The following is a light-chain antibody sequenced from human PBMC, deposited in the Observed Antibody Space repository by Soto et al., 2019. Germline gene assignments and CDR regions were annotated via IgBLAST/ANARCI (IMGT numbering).Light chain of an antibody. V-gene: IGLV2-8*01. CDR2: EVS. CDR1: SSDVGAYKY. Sequence: QSALTQPPSASGSPGQSVTISCTGNSSDVGAYKYVSWYQQYPGKAPKLMIYEVSKRPSGVPARFSGSKSGNTASLTVSGLQSEDEADYYCTSYIGSDTWVFGGGTKLTVL. CDR3: TSYIGSDTWV. J-gene: IGLJ3*02.